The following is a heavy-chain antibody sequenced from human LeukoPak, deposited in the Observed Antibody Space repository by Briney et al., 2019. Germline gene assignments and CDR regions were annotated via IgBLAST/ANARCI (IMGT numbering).Heavy chain of an antibody. Sequence: SVKVSCKASGGTFSRYAISWVRQAPGQGLEWMGGIIPMFVIANYEQKFQGRVTITADESTSTAYMALSSLRSEDTAVYYCARDRPYTGGWRGFDYWGQGTLVTVSS. CDR3: ARDRPYTGGWRGFDY. D-gene: IGHD6-19*01. V-gene: IGHV1-69*01. CDR1: GGTFSRYA. CDR2: IIPMFVIA. J-gene: IGHJ4*02.